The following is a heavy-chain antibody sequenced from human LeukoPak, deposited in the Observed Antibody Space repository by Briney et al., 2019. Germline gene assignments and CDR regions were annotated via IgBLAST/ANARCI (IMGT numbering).Heavy chain of an antibody. J-gene: IGHJ5*02. Sequence: PSETLSLTCTVSGGSISSYYWSWIRQPPGKGLEWIGYIYYSGSTNYNPSLKSRVPISVDTSENQFSLKLSSVTAADTAVYYCARYTYYYGSGSYKGNWFDPWGQGTLVTVSS. CDR2: IYYSGST. CDR3: ARYTYYYGSGSYKGNWFDP. V-gene: IGHV4-59*08. CDR1: GGSISSYY. D-gene: IGHD3-10*01.